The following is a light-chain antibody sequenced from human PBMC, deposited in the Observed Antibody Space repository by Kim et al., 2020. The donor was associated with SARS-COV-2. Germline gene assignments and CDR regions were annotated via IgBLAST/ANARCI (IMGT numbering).Light chain of an antibody. V-gene: IGKV1-39*01. CDR2: AAS. Sequence: DIQMTQSPSSLSASVGDRVTITCRASQSISSYLNWYQQKPGKAPKLLIYAASSLQSGVPSRFRGSGSGTDFTLTISSLQPEDFATYYCQQSYSTPLTFGGGTKLEI. CDR1: QSISSY. CDR3: QQSYSTPLT. J-gene: IGKJ4*01.